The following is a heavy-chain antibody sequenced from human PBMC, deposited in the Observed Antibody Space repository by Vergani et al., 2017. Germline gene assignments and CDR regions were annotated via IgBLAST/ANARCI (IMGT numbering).Heavy chain of an antibody. CDR1: GGSMSGYY. V-gene: IGHV4-59*01. Sequence: QVRLQESGPGLVKPSETLSLTCSVSGGSMSGYYWSWIRQPPGKELEWIGYMYHSGSTNYNPSLETRVTISGDTSKNQFSLKLNSVTAADTAVYYCGRVADFYGLGSRLLDHWGQGTRVTVSS. CDR3: GRVADFYGLGSRLLDH. CDR2: MYHSGST. D-gene: IGHD3-10*01. J-gene: IGHJ4*02.